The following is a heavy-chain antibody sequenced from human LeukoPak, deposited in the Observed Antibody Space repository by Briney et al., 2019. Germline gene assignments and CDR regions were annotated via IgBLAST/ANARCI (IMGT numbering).Heavy chain of an antibody. J-gene: IGHJ5*02. CDR3: ARGARSVPNFNWFDP. Sequence: PGGSLRLSCAASGFTFDDYGMSWVRQAPGKGLEWVSGINWNGGITGYADSVKGRFTISRDNAKNSLYLQMNSLRAEDTAVYYCARGARSVPNFNWFDPWGQGTLVTVSS. CDR2: INWNGGIT. CDR1: GFTFDDYG. V-gene: IGHV3-20*04. D-gene: IGHD1-1*01.